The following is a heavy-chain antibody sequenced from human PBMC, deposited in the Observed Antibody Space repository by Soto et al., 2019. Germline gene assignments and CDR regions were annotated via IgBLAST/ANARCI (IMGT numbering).Heavy chain of an antibody. CDR3: TTPHFRGYSYGT. CDR1: GHTLTELS. V-gene: IGHV1-24*01. CDR2: FDPEDGEP. Sequence: GASVKVSCKVSGHTLTELSIHWVRQAPGKGLEWIGGFDPEDGEPNFAQKFQGRVTVTEDTSTETSYLDLSSLRSEDTAVYFCTTPHFRGYSYGTWGQGTLVTVSS. J-gene: IGHJ4*02. D-gene: IGHD5-18*01.